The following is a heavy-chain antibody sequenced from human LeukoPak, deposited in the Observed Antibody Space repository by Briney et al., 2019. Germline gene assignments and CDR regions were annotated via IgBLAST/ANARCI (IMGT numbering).Heavy chain of an antibody. CDR1: GGSFSGYY. J-gene: IGHJ4*02. CDR2: INHSGST. Sequence: PSETLSLTCAVYGGSFSGYYWSWIRQPPGKGLEWIGEINHSGSTNYNPSLKSRVTISVDTSKNQLSLKLSSVTAADTAVYYCARRKAVAGYTFDYWGQGTLVTVSS. D-gene: IGHD6-19*01. V-gene: IGHV4-34*01. CDR3: ARRKAVAGYTFDY.